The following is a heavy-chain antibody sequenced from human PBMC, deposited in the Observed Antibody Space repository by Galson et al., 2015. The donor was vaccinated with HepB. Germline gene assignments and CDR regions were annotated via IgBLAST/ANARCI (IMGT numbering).Heavy chain of an antibody. Sequence: SLRLSCAASGFAFNNAWMNWARQAPGQGMEWVGRIKSKTDGGTTEYAAPEKGRFTITRDDSRNTLYLQMHSLKTDDTAVYYCTTDVYFSSYWSWLDPWGQGTLVTVSS. CDR1: GFAFNNAW. J-gene: IGHJ5*02. CDR3: TTDVYFSSYWSWLDP. D-gene: IGHD2-2*01. V-gene: IGHV3-15*01. CDR2: IKSKTDGGTT.